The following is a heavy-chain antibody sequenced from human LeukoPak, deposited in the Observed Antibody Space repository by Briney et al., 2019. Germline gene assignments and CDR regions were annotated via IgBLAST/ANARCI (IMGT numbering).Heavy chain of an antibody. CDR1: GFTFSSYA. V-gene: IGHV3-23*01. CDR2: ISGSGGST. D-gene: IGHD2-15*01. J-gene: IGHJ2*01. Sequence: TGGSLRLSCAASGFTFSSYAMSWVRQAPGKGLEWVSAISGSGGSTYYADSVKGRFTISRDNSKHTLYLQMKSLRAEDTAVYYCAKDRGSCSGGRCTNWYFDLWGRGTLVTVSS. CDR3: AKDRGSCSGGRCTNWYFDL.